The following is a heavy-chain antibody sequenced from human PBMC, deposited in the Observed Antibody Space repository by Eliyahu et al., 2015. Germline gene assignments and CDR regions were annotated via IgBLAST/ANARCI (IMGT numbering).Heavy chain of an antibody. CDR3: ARELRGYWQEY. Sequence: QVQLVESGGGVVQXGXSLXLXFAASGFILXDYXMHWVRQAPGKGLEWVAIISYDGSNKFYTDSVKGRFTIFRDDSMNTLYLQMNSLRTEDTALYYCARELRGYWQEYWGQGTLVTVSS. D-gene: IGHD2-8*02. CDR1: GFILXDYX. CDR2: ISYDGSNK. V-gene: IGHV3-30-3*01. J-gene: IGHJ4*02.